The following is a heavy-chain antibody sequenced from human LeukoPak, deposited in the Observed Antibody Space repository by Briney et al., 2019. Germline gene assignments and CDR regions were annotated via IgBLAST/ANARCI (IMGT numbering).Heavy chain of an antibody. CDR2: NNTNSGNP. V-gene: IGHV7-4-1*02. CDR1: GYTFTSYA. Sequence: ASVKVSRKASGYTFTSYAMNWVRQAPGQGLEWMGWNNTNSGNPTYAQGFTGRFVFSLDTSVSTAYLQISSLKAEDTAVYYCARAGPVYSSSWYDWRPGSGNWFDPWGQGTLVTVSS. CDR3: ARAGPVYSSSWYDWRPGSGNWFDP. J-gene: IGHJ5*02. D-gene: IGHD6-13*01.